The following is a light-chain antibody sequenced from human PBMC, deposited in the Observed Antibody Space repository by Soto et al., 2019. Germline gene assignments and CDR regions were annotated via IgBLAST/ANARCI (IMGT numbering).Light chain of an antibody. V-gene: IGLV2-8*01. CDR3: SSYAGSDNLGV. Sequence: QSVLTQPPSASGSPGQSVTISCTGTSSDVGGYHSVSWYQQHPGKAPKLMIYEVSKRPSGVPDRFSGSKSGNTASLTVSGLQAEDEADYYCSSYAGSDNLGVFGTGTKVTVL. J-gene: IGLJ1*01. CDR2: EVS. CDR1: SSDVGGYHS.